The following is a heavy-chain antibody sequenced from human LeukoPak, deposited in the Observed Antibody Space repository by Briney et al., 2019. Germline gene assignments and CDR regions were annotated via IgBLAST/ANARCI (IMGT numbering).Heavy chain of an antibody. J-gene: IGHJ5*02. V-gene: IGHV3-30-3*01. CDR3: AREDLGSSGYHNWFDH. D-gene: IGHD3-22*01. CDR2: ISYDGSNK. Sequence: GRSLRLSCAASGFTFSSYAMHWVRQAPGKGLEWVAVISYDGSNKYYADSVKGRFTISRDNSKNTLYLQMNSPRAEDTAVYYCAREDLGSSGYHNWFDHWGQGTLVTVSS. CDR1: GFTFSSYA.